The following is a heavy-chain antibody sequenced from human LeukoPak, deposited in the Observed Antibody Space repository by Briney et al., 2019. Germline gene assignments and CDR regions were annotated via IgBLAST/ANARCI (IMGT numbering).Heavy chain of an antibody. CDR2: IFYSGST. CDR1: GGSITTYY. D-gene: IGHD3-10*01. J-gene: IGHJ4*02. CDR3: ARHLIGSGSHKIGGKYYFDY. V-gene: IGHV4-59*08. Sequence: SETLSLTCTVSGGSITTYYWSWIRQPPGKGLEWIGFIFYSGSTNYNPSLKSRVTISLNTSKTQFSLKLSSVTAADTAVYYCARHLIGSGSHKIGGKYYFDYWGQGTLVTVSS.